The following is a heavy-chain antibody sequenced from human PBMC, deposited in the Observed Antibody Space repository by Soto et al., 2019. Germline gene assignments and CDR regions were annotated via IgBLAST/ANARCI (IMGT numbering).Heavy chain of an antibody. CDR1: GYTFTSYG. Sequence: QVPLVQSGAEVKKPGASVKVSCKASGYTFTSYGISWVRQAPGQGLEWMGWISAYNGNTNYAQKRQGRVTMTTDTSTSTAYMELRSLRSDDTAVYYCARDSSDYVIYYYYGMDVWGQGTTVTVSS. CDR2: ISAYNGNT. CDR3: ARDSSDYVIYYYYGMDV. V-gene: IGHV1-18*01. D-gene: IGHD4-17*01. J-gene: IGHJ6*02.